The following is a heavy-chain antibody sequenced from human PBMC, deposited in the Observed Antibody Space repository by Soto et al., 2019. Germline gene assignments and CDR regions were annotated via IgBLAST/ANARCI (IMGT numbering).Heavy chain of an antibody. CDR3: TRPVRACSGGSCYVFGMDV. V-gene: IGHV3-73*01. D-gene: IGHD2-15*01. CDR1: GFTFSGSA. J-gene: IGHJ6*02. Sequence: GGSLRLSCAASGFTFSGSAMHWVRQASGKGLEWVGRIRSKANSYATAYAASVKGRFTMSRDDSKNTAYLQMNSLKTEDTAVYYCTRPVRACSGGSCYVFGMDVWGQGTTVTVSS. CDR2: IRSKANSYAT.